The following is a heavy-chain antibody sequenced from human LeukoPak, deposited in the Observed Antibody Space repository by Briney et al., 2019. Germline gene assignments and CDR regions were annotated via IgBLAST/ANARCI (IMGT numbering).Heavy chain of an antibody. D-gene: IGHD3-10*01. J-gene: IGHJ3*02. CDR2: VSGSGGST. CDR1: GFTVSNNY. Sequence: PGGSLRLSCAASGFTVSNNYMSWVRQAPGKGLEWVSTVSGSGGSTNYADSVKGRFTISRDNSKNTLYLQMNSLRAEDTALYYCADHYYGSGTNVFDIWGQGTMVTVSS. V-gene: IGHV3-23*01. CDR3: ADHYYGSGTNVFDI.